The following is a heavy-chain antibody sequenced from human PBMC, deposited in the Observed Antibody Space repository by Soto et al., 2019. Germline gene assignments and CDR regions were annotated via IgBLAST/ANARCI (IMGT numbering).Heavy chain of an antibody. J-gene: IGHJ3*02. CDR2: INPNSGGT. D-gene: IGHD6-13*01. CDR3: ARERVYGPVAFDI. CDR1: GYTFTGYY. Sequence: ASVKVSCKASGYTFTGYYMHWVRQAPGQGLEWMGWINPNSGGTNYAQKFQGWVTMTRDTSISTAYMELSRLRSDDTAVYYCARERVYGPVAFDIWGQGKMVTVSS. V-gene: IGHV1-2*04.